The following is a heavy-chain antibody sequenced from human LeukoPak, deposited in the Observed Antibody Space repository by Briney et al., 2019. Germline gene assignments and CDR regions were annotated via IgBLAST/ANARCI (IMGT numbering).Heavy chain of an antibody. CDR2: ISYDGSNK. CDR1: GFTFSSYG. D-gene: IGHD3-3*01. J-gene: IGHJ6*02. Sequence: GGSLRLSCAASGFTFSSYGMHWVRQAPGKGLEWVAVISYDGSNKYYADSVKGRFTISRDNSKNTLYLQMNSLRAEDTAVYYCARGPYDFWSGYPYYYYGMDVWGQGTTVTVSS. V-gene: IGHV3-30*19. CDR3: ARGPYDFWSGYPYYYYGMDV.